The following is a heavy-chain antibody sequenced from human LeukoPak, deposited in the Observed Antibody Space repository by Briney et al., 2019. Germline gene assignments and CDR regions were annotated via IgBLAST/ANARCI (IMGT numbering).Heavy chain of an antibody. CDR1: GGSMSSGDYS. CDR3: VRSSMATVYYYFMDV. D-gene: IGHD5-24*01. V-gene: IGHV4-30-4*07. CDR2: IYNSGNA. Sequence: SETLSLTCAVSGGSMSSGDYSWSWIRQPPGKGLEWIGFIYNSGNAYYSPSLKSRASFSIDTSKNHISLDLRSVTPADTAVYYCVRSSMATVYYYFMDVWGKGTTVTISS. J-gene: IGHJ6*03.